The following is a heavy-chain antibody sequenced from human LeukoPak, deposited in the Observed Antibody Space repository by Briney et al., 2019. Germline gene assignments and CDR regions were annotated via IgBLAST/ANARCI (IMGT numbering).Heavy chain of an antibody. V-gene: IGHV3-53*01. CDR1: GFTVSYNY. CDR3: ARGGYNTSYYFDS. CDR2: VYRGGST. J-gene: IGHJ4*01. Sequence: PGGSLRLSCAASGFTVSYNYMSWVRQAPGKGLEGVSIVYRGGSTYHTDSVKGPFTISRDNSNNTLYLEMNSLRAEDTSIYYCARGGYNTSYYFDSWGQGTLVTVSS. D-gene: IGHD1-14*01.